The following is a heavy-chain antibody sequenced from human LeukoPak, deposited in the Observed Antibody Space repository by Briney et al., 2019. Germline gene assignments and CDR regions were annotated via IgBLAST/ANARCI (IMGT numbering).Heavy chain of an antibody. D-gene: IGHD5-18*01. CDR1: GFTFSSYS. J-gene: IGHJ4*02. V-gene: IGHV3-48*01. CDR3: ARRGMGHIQLWFQN. CDR2: ISSSSSTI. Sequence: GGSLRLSCAASGFTFSSYSMNWVRQAPGKGLEWVSYISSSSSTIYYADSVKGRFTISRDNAKNSLYLQMNSLRAEDTAVYYCARRGMGHIQLWFQNWGQGTLVTVSS.